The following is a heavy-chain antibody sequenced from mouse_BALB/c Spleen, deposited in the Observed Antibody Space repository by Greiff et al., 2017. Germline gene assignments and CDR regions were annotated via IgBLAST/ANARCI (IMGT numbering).Heavy chain of an antibody. Sequence: EVQRVESGGGLVKPGGSLKLSCAASGFTFSSYAMSWVRQTPEKRLEWVASISSGGSTYYPDSVKGRFTISRDNARNILYLQMSSLRSEDTAMYYCARNRYDDAMDYWGQGTSVTVSS. CDR1: GFTFSSYA. V-gene: IGHV5-6-5*01. CDR3: ARNRYDDAMDY. D-gene: IGHD2-14*01. CDR2: ISSGGST. J-gene: IGHJ4*01.